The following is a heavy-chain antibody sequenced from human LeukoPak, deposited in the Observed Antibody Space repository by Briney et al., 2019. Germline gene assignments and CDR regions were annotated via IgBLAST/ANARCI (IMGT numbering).Heavy chain of an antibody. J-gene: IGHJ4*02. V-gene: IGHV4-59*08. CDR2: IYYSGNT. D-gene: IGHD6-19*01. CDR3: ARQALYNSGWYVDY. Sequence: SESLSLTPAVPVGSTSGYLWSSSRAPPREGLEWIGYIYYSGNTNYNPSLKSRVTISLDTSKNQFSLNLSSVTAADTAVYYCARQALYNSGWYVDYWGQGTLVTVSS. CDR1: VGSTSGYL.